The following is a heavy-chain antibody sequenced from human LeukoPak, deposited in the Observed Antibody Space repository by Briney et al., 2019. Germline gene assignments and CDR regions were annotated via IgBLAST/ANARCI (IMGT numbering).Heavy chain of an antibody. J-gene: IGHJ5*02. Sequence: PSDTLSLTCTVSGGSISYYYWTWIRQSPGKGLEWIGQIYYTGSTYYNPSLGRRVTISLDTSRIQFSLILTSVTAADTAVYYCARGGTYNDILSFDPWGQGTLVTVSS. CDR3: ARGGTYNDILSFDP. V-gene: IGHV4-59*07. D-gene: IGHD3-9*01. CDR1: GGSISYYY. CDR2: IYYTGST.